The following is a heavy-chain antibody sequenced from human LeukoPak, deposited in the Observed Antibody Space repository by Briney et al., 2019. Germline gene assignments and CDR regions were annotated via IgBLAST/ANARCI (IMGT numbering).Heavy chain of an antibody. CDR2: INPNSGGT. D-gene: IGHD5-18*01. CDR3: ARGFVDTAMYF. CDR1: GYTFTDYY. Sequence: ASVKVSCKASGYTFTDYYMHWVRQAPGQGLEWMGWINPNSGGTKYAQKFQGRVTMTRDTSISTAYMELSRLRSDDTAVYYCARGFVDTAMYFWGQGTLVTVSS. J-gene: IGHJ4*02. V-gene: IGHV1-2*02.